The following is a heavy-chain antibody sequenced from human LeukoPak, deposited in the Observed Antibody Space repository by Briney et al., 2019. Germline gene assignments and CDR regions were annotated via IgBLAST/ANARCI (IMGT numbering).Heavy chain of an antibody. V-gene: IGHV2-70*17. Sequence: ESGPAVVKPTQTLTLTCTFSGFSLSTPEMCVTWIRQPPGKALEWLARIDWDDDKFYSPSLRTRLTISKDTPKNQVVLRMTNMDPVDTGTYYCARMTPDSPSFDYWGQGALITVSS. CDR2: IDWDDDK. D-gene: IGHD2-15*01. CDR1: GFSLSTPEMC. J-gene: IGHJ4*02. CDR3: ARMTPDSPSFDY.